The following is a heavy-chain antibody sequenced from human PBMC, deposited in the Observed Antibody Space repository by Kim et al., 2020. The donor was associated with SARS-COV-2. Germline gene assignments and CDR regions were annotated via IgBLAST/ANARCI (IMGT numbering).Heavy chain of an antibody. CDR3: ARDPIPPKYYDFWSVPRGRFDP. CDR2: IWYDGSNK. J-gene: IGHJ5*02. V-gene: IGHV3-33*01. CDR1: GFTFSSYG. Sequence: GGSLRLSCAASGFTFSSYGMHWVRQAPGKGLEWVAVIWYDGSNKYYADSVKGRFTISRDNSKNTLYLQMNSLRAEDTAVYYCARDPIPPKYYDFWSVPRGRFDPWGQGTLVTVSS. D-gene: IGHD3-3*01.